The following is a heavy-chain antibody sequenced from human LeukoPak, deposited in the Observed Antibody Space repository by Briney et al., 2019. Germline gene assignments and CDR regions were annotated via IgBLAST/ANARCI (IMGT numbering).Heavy chain of an antibody. D-gene: IGHD2-15*01. V-gene: IGHV1-2*04. Sequence: ASVKVSCKASGYTFTGYYMHWVRQAPGQGLEWMGWINPNSGGTNYAQKFQGWVTMTRDTSISTAYMELSRLRSDDTAVYYCARDGYYRSGGSCSHDYYYYYDMDVWGKGTTVTVSS. CDR1: GYTFTGYY. J-gene: IGHJ6*04. CDR3: ARDGYYRSGGSCSHDYYYYYDMDV. CDR2: INPNSGGT.